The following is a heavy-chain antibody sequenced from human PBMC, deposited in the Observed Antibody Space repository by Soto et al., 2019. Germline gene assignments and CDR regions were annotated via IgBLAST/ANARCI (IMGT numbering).Heavy chain of an antibody. J-gene: IGHJ6*02. Sequence: XESLQISCKGSGCSVTSYWSSWVRQMPGKGLEGMGRIDPSDSYTNYSPSFQGHVTISADKSISTAYLQWSSLKASDTAMYYCARSSRYGMDVWGQGNTVTVSS. D-gene: IGHD6-13*01. CDR3: ARSSRYGMDV. CDR1: GCSVTSYW. V-gene: IGHV5-10-1*01. CDR2: IDPSDSYT.